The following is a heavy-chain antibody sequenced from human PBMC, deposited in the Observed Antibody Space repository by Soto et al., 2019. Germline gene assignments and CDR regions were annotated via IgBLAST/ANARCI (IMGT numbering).Heavy chain of an antibody. V-gene: IGHV3-74*01. Sequence: EVQLVGSGGGLVQPGGSLRLSCAASGFTFSSHWMHWVRQAPGKGLVWVSRIDSDGSSTSYADSVKGRVTISRDNVNSALYLDTNRVRSQDMAVYDSARDRALADASDIWGQGTMVTGSS. CDR3: ARDRALADASDI. D-gene: IGHD3-10*01. CDR1: GFTFSSHW. J-gene: IGHJ3*02. CDR2: IDSDGSST.